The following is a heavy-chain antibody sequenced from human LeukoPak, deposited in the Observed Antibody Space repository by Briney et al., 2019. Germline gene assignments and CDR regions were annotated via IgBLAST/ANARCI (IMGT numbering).Heavy chain of an antibody. CDR2: IIPIFGTA. CDR1: GGTFSSYA. D-gene: IGHD5-24*01. Sequence: EASVKVSCKASGGTFSSYAISWVRQAPGQGLEWMGGIIPIFGTANYAQKFQGRVTITTDESTSTAYMELSSLRSEDTAVYYCARVTQRWLQLSAFDVWGQGTMVTVSS. CDR3: ARVTQRWLQLSAFDV. J-gene: IGHJ3*01. V-gene: IGHV1-69*05.